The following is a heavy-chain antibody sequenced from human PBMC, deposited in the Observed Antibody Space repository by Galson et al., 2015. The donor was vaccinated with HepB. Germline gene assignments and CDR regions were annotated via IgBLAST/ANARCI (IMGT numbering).Heavy chain of an antibody. Sequence: SLRLSCATSGFNFRSYVLYWVRQAPGKGLEWVALVSSDGISKSYADSVRGRFTISRDNSNNTLFLQMNTLRADDTAVYFCARDNSSLGFDYWGQGTLLTVSS. V-gene: IGHV3-30-3*01. D-gene: IGHD6-6*01. CDR3: ARDNSSLGFDY. CDR1: GFNFRSYV. CDR2: VSSDGISK. J-gene: IGHJ4*02.